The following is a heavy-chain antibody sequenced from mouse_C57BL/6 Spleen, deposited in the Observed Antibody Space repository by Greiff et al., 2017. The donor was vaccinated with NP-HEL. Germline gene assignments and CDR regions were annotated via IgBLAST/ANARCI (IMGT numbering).Heavy chain of an antibody. D-gene: IGHD2-2*01. Sequence: VMLVESGAELARPGASVKMSCKASGYTFTSYTMHWVKQRPGQGLEWIGYINPSSGYTKYNQKFKDKATLTADKSSSTAYMQLSSLTSEDSAVYYCARWVVTTNFDYWGQGTTLTVSS. CDR3: ARWVVTTNFDY. CDR1: GYTFTSYT. CDR2: INPSSGYT. J-gene: IGHJ2*01. V-gene: IGHV1-4*01.